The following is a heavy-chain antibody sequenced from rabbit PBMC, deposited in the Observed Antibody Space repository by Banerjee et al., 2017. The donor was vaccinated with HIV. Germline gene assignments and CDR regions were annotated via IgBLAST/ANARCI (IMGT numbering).Heavy chain of an antibody. J-gene: IGHJ6*01. V-gene: IGHV1S40*01. CDR2: IYAGSSGRT. CDR3: ARCNKYDDYGDVWLDL. Sequence: QSLEESGGDLVKPGASLTLTCTASGFSFSSSDYMCWVRQAPGKGLEWIACIYAGSSGRTYHASWASGRFTISKTSSTTVTLQMTSLTAADTATYFCARCNKYDDYGDVWLDLWGPGTLVTVS. CDR1: GFSFSSSDY. D-gene: IGHD2-1*01.